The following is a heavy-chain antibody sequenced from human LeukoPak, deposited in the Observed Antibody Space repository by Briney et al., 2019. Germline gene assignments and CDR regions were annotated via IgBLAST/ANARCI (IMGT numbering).Heavy chain of an antibody. CDR2: MSPKTANT. CDR1: GYTFTSYD. Sequence: ASVKVSCKASGYTFTSYDINWVRQASGQGLEWMGWMSPKTANTGYAQKFQGRVTITRDTSISTAHMELSSLTSDDTAVYYCARTPPRGLIDYWGQGTLVTVSS. D-gene: IGHD3-16*01. J-gene: IGHJ4*02. V-gene: IGHV1-8*03. CDR3: ARTPPRGLIDY.